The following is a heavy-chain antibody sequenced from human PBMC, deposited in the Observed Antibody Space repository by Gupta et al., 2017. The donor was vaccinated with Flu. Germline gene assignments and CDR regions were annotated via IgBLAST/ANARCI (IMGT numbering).Heavy chain of an antibody. CDR1: GFTFSSYW. D-gene: IGHD2-15*01. CDR2: IKQDGSEK. J-gene: IGHJ3*02. V-gene: IGHV3-7*01. CDR3: ARVGCSGGSCYSGLYAFDI. Sequence: EVQLVESGGGLVQPGGALSLSCYASGFTFSSYWMSWVRQAPGKGLEWVANIKQDGSEKYYVDSVKGRFTISRDNAKNSLYLQMNSLRAEDTAVYYCARVGCSGGSCYSGLYAFDIWGQGTMVTVSS.